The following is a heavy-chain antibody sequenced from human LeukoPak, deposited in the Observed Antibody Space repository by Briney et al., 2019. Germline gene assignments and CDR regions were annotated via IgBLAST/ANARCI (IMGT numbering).Heavy chain of an antibody. Sequence: SETLSLTCTVSGGSISSYYWSWIRQPPGKGLEWIGYIHYSGSTNHNSSLKSRVTISVDTSKNQYSLKLSSVTAADTAVYYCARDGVAGGFDYWGQGTLVTVSS. CDR1: GGSISSYY. V-gene: IGHV4-59*01. J-gene: IGHJ4*02. CDR2: IHYSGST. D-gene: IGHD6-19*01. CDR3: ARDGVAGGFDY.